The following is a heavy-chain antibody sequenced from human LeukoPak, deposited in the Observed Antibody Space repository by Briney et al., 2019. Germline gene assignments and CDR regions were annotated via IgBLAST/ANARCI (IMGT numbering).Heavy chain of an antibody. Sequence: GGSLRLSCAASGFTFDHYGVSWVRQAPGKGLEWVGGINWNSGSTGHADSVKGRFTISRDNAKNSLYLQMNGLRAEDTAFYYCARDREGSGWWYFDSWGQGALVTVSS. CDR3: ARDREGSGWWYFDS. CDR1: GFTFDHYG. D-gene: IGHD6-19*01. J-gene: IGHJ4*02. V-gene: IGHV3-20*04. CDR2: INWNSGST.